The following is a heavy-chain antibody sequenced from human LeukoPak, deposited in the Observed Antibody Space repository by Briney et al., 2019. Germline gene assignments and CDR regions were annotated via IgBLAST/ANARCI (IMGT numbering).Heavy chain of an antibody. Sequence: GRSLRLSCAASGFTFSSYGMHWLRQAPGKGLEWGAVISYDGSNKYYADSVKGRFTISRDNSKNTLYLQMNSLRAEDTAVYYCAKDSLGGSGLDYWGQGTLVTVSS. CDR2: ISYDGSNK. D-gene: IGHD6-19*01. J-gene: IGHJ4*02. CDR1: GFTFSSYG. V-gene: IGHV3-30*18. CDR3: AKDSLGGSGLDY.